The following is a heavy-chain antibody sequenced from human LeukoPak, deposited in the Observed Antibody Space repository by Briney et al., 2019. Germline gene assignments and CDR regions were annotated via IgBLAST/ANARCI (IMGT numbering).Heavy chain of an antibody. CDR1: GYSFTSYW. Sequence: GETLKLSCKGSGYSFTSYWIGWVRQMPGKGLEGMGVIYPGGSDTIYSPSFQGQVTISADKSISTAYLQWSSLTASDTAMYYCARANYYDSSGYYIALDYWGQGTLVTVSS. CDR3: ARANYYDSSGYYIALDY. J-gene: IGHJ4*02. D-gene: IGHD3-22*01. V-gene: IGHV5-51*01. CDR2: IYPGGSDT.